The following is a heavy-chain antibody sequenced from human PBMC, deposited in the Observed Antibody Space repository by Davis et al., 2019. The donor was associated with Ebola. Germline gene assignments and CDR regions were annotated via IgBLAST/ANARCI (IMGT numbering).Heavy chain of an antibody. V-gene: IGHV1-18*01. CDR2: ISAYNGNT. CDR1: GYTFTSYG. Sequence: ASVKVSCKASGYTFTSYGISWVRQAPGQGLEWMGWISAYNGNTNYAQKLQGRVTMTTDTSTSTAYMELSSLRSEDTAVYYCAGGNYDFWSGHKGYYYYYMDVWGKGTTVTVSS. D-gene: IGHD3-3*01. J-gene: IGHJ6*03. CDR3: AGGNYDFWSGHKGYYYYYMDV.